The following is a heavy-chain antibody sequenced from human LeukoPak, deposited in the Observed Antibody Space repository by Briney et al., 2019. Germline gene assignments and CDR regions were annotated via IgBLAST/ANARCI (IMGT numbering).Heavy chain of an antibody. CDR1: GYTFTSYA. J-gene: IGHJ6*02. D-gene: IGHD3-3*01. Sequence: ASVKVSCKASGYTFTSYAMHWVRQAPGQRLEWMGWINAGNGNTKYSQEFQGRVTITRDTSASTAYMELSSLRSEDTAVYYCARSRITISPYYYYGMDVWGQGTTVTVSS. CDR3: ARSRITISPYYYYGMDV. V-gene: IGHV1-3*01. CDR2: INAGNGNT.